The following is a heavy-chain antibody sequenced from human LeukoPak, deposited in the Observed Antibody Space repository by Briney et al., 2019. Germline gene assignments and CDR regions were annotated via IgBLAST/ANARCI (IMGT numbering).Heavy chain of an antibody. D-gene: IGHD3-22*01. CDR2: IYTSGST. J-gene: IGHJ6*03. CDR3: TRGSIAYYYMDV. Sequence: SQTLSLTCTVSGGSISSGSYYWSWIRQPAGKGLEWIGRIYTSGSTNYNPSLKSRVTISVDTSKNQFSLKLSSVTAADTAVYYCTRGSIAYYYMDVWGKGTTVTISS. CDR1: GGSISSGSYY. V-gene: IGHV4-61*02.